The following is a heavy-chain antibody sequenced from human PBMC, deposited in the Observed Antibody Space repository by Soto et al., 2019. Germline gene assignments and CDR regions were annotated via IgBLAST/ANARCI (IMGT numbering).Heavy chain of an antibody. CDR1: GGTFSSYA. CDR2: IIPIFGTA. D-gene: IGHD5-18*01. CDR3: AREGFGYSYGYFDY. Sequence: SVKVSFKASGGTFSSYAISWVRQAPGQGLEWMGGIIPIFGTANYAQKFQGRVTITADKSTSTAYMELSSLRSEDTAVYYCAREGFGYSYGYFDYWGQGTLVTVSS. J-gene: IGHJ4*02. V-gene: IGHV1-69*06.